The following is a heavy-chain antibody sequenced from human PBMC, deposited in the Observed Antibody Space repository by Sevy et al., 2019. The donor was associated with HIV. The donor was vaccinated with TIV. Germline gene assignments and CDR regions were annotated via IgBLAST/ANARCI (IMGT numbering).Heavy chain of an antibody. J-gene: IGHJ4*02. CDR1: GFTFSNYA. Sequence: GGSLRLSCAASGFTFSNYAMNWVRQAPGKGLEWVSGISGSGGSGDKTNYADSVKGRCTISRDDSKNSLYLHLNSQRAEETSIYYCARKYDSSGYFDYWGQGTLVTVSS. D-gene: IGHD3-22*01. CDR2: ISGSGGSGDKT. CDR3: ARKYDSSGYFDY. V-gene: IGHV3-23*01.